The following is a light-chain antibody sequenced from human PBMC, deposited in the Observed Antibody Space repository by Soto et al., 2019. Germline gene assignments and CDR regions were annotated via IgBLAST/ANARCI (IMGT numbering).Light chain of an antibody. CDR1: QGIKND. CDR2: VAS. CDR3: LQHNSYPLT. Sequence: DIQMTQSPSPLSASVGDRVTITCRASQGIKNDLGWYQQKPGKAPMRLIYVASSLQSGVPSRFSGSGSGTEFALTISSMQPEDVASYYCLQHNSYPLTFGGGTKVAIK. V-gene: IGKV1-17*01. J-gene: IGKJ4*01.